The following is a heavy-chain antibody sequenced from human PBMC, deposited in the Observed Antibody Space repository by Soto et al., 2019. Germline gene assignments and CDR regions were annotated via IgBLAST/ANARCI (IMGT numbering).Heavy chain of an antibody. CDR2: IIPIFGTA. V-gene: IGHV1-69*01. Sequence: QVQLVQSGAEVKKPGSSVKVSCKASGGTFSSYAISWVRQAPGQGLEWMGGIIPIFGTANYAQKFQGRVTITADESKSTAYMELSSLRSEDTAVYYCARETQSLTPRGVAPYYFDYWGQGTLVTVSS. CDR1: GGTFSSYA. J-gene: IGHJ4*02. D-gene: IGHD2-8*02. CDR3: ARETQSLTPRGVAPYYFDY.